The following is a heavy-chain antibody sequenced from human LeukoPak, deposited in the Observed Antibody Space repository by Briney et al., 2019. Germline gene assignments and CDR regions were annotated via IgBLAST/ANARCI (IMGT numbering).Heavy chain of an antibody. V-gene: IGHV3-9*01. CDR1: GFTFDDYA. CDR2: ISWNSGSI. J-gene: IGHJ3*02. CDR3: AKDIEVVVIEYAFDI. D-gene: IGHD3-22*01. Sequence: GGSLRLSCAASGFTFDDYAMHWVRQAPGKGLEWVSGISWNSGSIGYADSVKGRFTISRDNAKNSLYRQMNSLRAEDTALYYCAKDIEVVVIEYAFDIWGQGTMVTVSS.